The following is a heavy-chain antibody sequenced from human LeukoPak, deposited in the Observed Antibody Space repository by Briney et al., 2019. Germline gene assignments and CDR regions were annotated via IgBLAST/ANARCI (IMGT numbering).Heavy chain of an antibody. Sequence: GGSLRLSCAASGFTFSNFWMTWIRQAPGKGLEWVANIKQDGSEKYYVDSVEGRFTISRDNAKNSLYLQMNSLRDEDTAVYYCARDRYSGNYYVPGFDYWGQGTLVTVSS. CDR3: ARDRYSGNYYVPGFDY. V-gene: IGHV3-7*01. CDR2: IKQDGSEK. CDR1: GFTFSNFW. D-gene: IGHD1-26*01. J-gene: IGHJ4*02.